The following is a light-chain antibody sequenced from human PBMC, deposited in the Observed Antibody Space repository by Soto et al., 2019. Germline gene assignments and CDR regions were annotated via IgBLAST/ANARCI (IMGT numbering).Light chain of an antibody. V-gene: IGKV1-9*01. CDR1: QDISSY. CDR2: GAS. Sequence: DIQLAQSPSFLSASVGDRVTVTCRSSQDISSYLAWYQQKPGKAPKVLIYGASTLQSGVPPRFGGSGSGTAFTLTISSLQPEDFATYYCQQVHDYPITFGGGTKAEI. J-gene: IGKJ4*01. CDR3: QQVHDYPIT.